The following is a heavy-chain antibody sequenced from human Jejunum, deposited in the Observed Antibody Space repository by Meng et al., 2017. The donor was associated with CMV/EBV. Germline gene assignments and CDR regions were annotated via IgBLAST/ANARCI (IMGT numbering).Heavy chain of an antibody. CDR3: ARSYYRRIFDF. J-gene: IGHJ4*01. CDR1: GGAISSSKW. CDR2: VEASRRT. D-gene: IGHD2-21*01. V-gene: IGHV4-4*02. Sequence: CAASGGAISSSKWWSRRRQRPGSGLEGFSIVEASRRTNYKPVVKRHVNISLSKSTNQCSLKLRSVTAADTTVHYCARSYYRRIFDFWGHGTLVTVSS.